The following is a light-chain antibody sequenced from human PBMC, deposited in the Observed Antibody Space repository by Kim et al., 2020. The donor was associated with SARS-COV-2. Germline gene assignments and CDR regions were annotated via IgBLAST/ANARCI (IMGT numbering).Light chain of an antibody. J-gene: IGLJ1*01. CDR1: SSDVGGYNY. CDR2: EVT. CDR3: SSYTTSSTRV. Sequence: GQSITISCTGNSSDVGGYNYVSWYQQHPGNAPKHMIYEVTNRPSGISNRFSGSKSGHTASLTISGLQTEDEADYYCSSYTTSSTRVFGTGTKVTVL. V-gene: IGLV2-14*03.